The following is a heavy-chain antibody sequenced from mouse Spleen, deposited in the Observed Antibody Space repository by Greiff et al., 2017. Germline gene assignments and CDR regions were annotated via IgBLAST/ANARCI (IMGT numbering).Heavy chain of an antibody. V-gene: IGHV1-69*02. D-gene: IGHD2-14*01. CDR3: ARSNYRYYFDY. J-gene: IGHJ2*01. Sequence: VQLQQSGAELVKPGASVKLSCKASGYTFTSYWMHWVKQRPGQGLEWIGEIDPSDSYTNYNQKFKGKATLTVDKSSSTAYMQLSSLTSEDSAVYYCARSNYRYYFDYWGQGTTLTVSS. CDR1: GYTFTSYW. CDR2: IDPSDSYT.